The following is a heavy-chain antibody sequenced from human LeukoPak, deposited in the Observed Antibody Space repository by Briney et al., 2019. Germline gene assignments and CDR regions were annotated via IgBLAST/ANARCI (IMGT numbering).Heavy chain of an antibody. Sequence: GASVKVSCKASGYTFTSYYIHWVRQAPGQGLEWMGIINPSGGSTSYPQKFQGRVTMTRDTSTSKVYMELSSLRSEDTAVYYCARRRRLTDPSGYWGQGTLVTVSS. CDR2: INPSGGST. V-gene: IGHV1-46*01. J-gene: IGHJ4*02. CDR3: ARRRRLTDPSGY. D-gene: IGHD1-26*01. CDR1: GYTFTSYY.